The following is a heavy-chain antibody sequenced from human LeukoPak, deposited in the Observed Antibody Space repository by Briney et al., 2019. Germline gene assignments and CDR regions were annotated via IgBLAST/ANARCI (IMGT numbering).Heavy chain of an antibody. D-gene: IGHD6-13*01. CDR1: GFSFSNFA. V-gene: IGHV3-23*01. J-gene: IGHJ4*02. CDR3: AKAKSSSWRYYFDY. Sequence: GGSLRLSCVASGFSFSNFAMNWVRQAPGKGLEWVSGISDSGDNTDYADSVRGRFTISRDNSKNTLYLQMNSLRAEDTAVYYCAKAKSSSWRYYFDYWGQGTLVTVSS. CDR2: ISDSGDNT.